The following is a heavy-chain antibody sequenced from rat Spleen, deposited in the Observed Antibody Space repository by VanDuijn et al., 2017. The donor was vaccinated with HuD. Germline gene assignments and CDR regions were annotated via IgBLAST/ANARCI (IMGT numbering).Heavy chain of an antibody. CDR2: ISYDGSIT. CDR3: AKDLSQFGVAVY. J-gene: IGHJ2*01. CDR1: GFTFSKYG. D-gene: IGHD4-4*01. V-gene: IGHV5-29*01. Sequence: EVQLVESGGGLVQPGNSLKLSCAASGFTFSKYGMAWVRQAPQKGLEWVATISYDGSITYYRDSVKGRFAISRDNAKNTQFLQMDSLRYEDTATDYCAKDLSQFGVAVYWGQGVMVTVSS.